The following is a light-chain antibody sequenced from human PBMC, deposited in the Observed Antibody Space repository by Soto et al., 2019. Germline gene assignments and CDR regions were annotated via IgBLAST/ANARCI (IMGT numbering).Light chain of an antibody. CDR1: QSVGSY. CDR3: QQRTNWPPLT. V-gene: IGKV3-11*01. J-gene: IGKJ4*01. Sequence: EIVLTQSPATLSLSPGERVTLSCRASQSVGSYLAWYQQKPGQAPRLLIYDASTRATGIPARFSGSGSGTDFTLTISSLEPEDFAVYYCQQRTNWPPLTFGGGTKVEVK. CDR2: DAS.